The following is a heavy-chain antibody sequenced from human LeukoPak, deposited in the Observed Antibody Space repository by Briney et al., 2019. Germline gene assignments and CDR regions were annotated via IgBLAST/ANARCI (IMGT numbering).Heavy chain of an antibody. CDR2: INPSRGST. Sequence: ASVKVSCKASGYTFTNYYMHWVRQAPGQGLEWMGIINPSRGSTSYAQKFQGRVTMTGDTSTSTVYMELSSLRSEDTAVYYCVREYYGSGMHAFDIWAQGTRVTVPS. D-gene: IGHD3-10*01. V-gene: IGHV1-46*01. CDR1: GYTFTNYY. J-gene: IGHJ3*02. CDR3: VREYYGSGMHAFDI.